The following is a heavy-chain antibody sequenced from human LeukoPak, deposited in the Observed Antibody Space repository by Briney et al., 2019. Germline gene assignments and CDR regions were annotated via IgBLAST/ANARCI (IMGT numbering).Heavy chain of an antibody. Sequence: GGSLRLSCAASGFIVSGNYMSWVRQAPGKGLEWVSIIYSGGSTHNVDSVKGRFTISRDNSKNTVYLQMNRLRDEDTAVYYCARAHDTSNWYPAGYMDVWGKGTTVIVSS. V-gene: IGHV3-53*01. CDR3: ARAHDTSNWYPAGYMDV. J-gene: IGHJ6*03. CDR2: IYSGGST. D-gene: IGHD6-13*01. CDR1: GFIVSGNY.